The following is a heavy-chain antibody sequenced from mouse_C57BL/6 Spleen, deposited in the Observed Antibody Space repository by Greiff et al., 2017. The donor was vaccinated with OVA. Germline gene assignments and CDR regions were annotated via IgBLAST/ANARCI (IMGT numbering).Heavy chain of an antibody. D-gene: IGHD2-5*01. V-gene: IGHV1-69*01. CDR1: GYTFTSYW. CDR3: AIYSNYDAMDY. J-gene: IGHJ4*01. CDR2: IDPSDSYT. Sequence: QVQLKQPGAELVMPGASVKLSCKASGYTFTSYWMHWVKQRPGQGLEWIGEIDPSDSYTNYNQKFKGKSTLTVDKSSSTAYMQLSSLTSEDSAVYYCAIYSNYDAMDYWGQGTSVTVSS.